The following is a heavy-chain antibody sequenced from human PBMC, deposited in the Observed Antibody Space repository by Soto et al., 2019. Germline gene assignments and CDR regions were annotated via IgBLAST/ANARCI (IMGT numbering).Heavy chain of an antibody. V-gene: IGHV1-3*01. CDR2: INPGNDRA. J-gene: IGHJ4*02. CDR1: GYNFTSFA. Sequence: QVQLVQSGAEVKKPGASVKVSCKTSGYNFTSFAMHWLRQAPGQRLEWMGWINPGNDRAKYSQKLQGRVTITRDTSASTVYMEVTSLRSEDTAVYYCARCLGAPGVFDYWGQGTLVTVSS. CDR3: ARCLGAPGVFDY. D-gene: IGHD1-26*01.